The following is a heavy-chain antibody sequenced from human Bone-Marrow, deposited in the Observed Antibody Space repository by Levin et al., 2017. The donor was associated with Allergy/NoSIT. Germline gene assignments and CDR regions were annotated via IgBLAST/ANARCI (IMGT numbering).Heavy chain of an antibody. V-gene: IGHV3-11*03. CDR3: ARFLTQYDSSGYRYFDY. CDR2: ISSSSSYT. D-gene: IGHD3-22*01. CDR1: GFTFSDYY. Sequence: LSLTCAASGFTFSDYYMSWIRQAPGKGLEWVSYISSSSSYTNYADSVKGRFTISRDNAKNSLYLQMNSLRAEDTAVYYCARFLTQYDSSGYRYFDYWGQGTLVTVSS. J-gene: IGHJ4*02.